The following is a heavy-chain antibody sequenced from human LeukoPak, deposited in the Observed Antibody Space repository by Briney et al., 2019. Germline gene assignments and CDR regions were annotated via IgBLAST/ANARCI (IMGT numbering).Heavy chain of an antibody. V-gene: IGHV4-38-2*01. CDR3: ARQGVLWFGELYTD. J-gene: IGHJ4*02. Sequence: SETLSLTCAVSGYSLSSGYYWGRIRQPPGKGLEWIGSIYHSGSAYYNPSLKSRVTISVDTSKNQFSLKLSSVTAADTAVYYCARQGVLWFGELYTDGGQGTLVTVPT. D-gene: IGHD3-10*01. CDR2: IYHSGSA. CDR1: GYSLSSGYY.